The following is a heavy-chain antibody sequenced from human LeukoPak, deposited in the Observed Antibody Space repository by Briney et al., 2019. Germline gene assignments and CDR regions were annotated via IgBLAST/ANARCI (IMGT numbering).Heavy chain of an antibody. J-gene: IGHJ4*02. CDR1: GYTFTSYG. V-gene: IGHV1-18*01. CDR3: ARPGTAVAGKFADY. Sequence: ASVKVSCKASGYTFTSYGISWVRQAPGQGLEWMGWISAYNGNTNYAQKLQGRVTMTTDTSTSTACMELRSLRSDDTAMYYCARPGTAVAGKFADYWGQGTLVTVSS. CDR2: ISAYNGNT. D-gene: IGHD6-19*01.